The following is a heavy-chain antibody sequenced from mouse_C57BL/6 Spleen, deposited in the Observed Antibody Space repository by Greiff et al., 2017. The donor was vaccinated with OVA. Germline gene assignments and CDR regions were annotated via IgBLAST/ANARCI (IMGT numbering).Heavy chain of an antibody. Sequence: QVQLQQPGAELVKPGASVKLSCKASGYTFTSYWMHWVKQRPGQGLEWIGMIHPNSGSTNYNEKFKRKATLTVDKSSSTAYMQLSSLTSEDSAVYYCARPAQAAYYYAMDYWGQGTSVTVSS. CDR3: ARPAQAAYYYAMDY. J-gene: IGHJ4*01. V-gene: IGHV1-64*01. CDR1: GYTFTSYW. D-gene: IGHD3-2*02. CDR2: IHPNSGST.